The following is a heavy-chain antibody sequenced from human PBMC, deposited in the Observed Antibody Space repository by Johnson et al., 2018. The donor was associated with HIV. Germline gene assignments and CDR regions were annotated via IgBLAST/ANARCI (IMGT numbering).Heavy chain of an antibody. CDR3: ARSSTVVTPHDI. Sequence: QLVESGGGLVQPGRSLRLSCAASGFTFSSYAMHWVRQAPGKGLEWVAVISYDGSNKYYADSVKGRFTISRDNSKHTLYLQMNSLRAEDTAVYYCARSSTVVTPHDIWGQGTMVTVSS. J-gene: IGHJ3*02. CDR1: GFTFSSYA. CDR2: ISYDGSNK. D-gene: IGHD4-23*01. V-gene: IGHV3-30*04.